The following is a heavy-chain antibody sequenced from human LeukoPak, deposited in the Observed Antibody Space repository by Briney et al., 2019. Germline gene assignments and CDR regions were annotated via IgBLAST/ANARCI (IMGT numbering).Heavy chain of an antibody. V-gene: IGHV3-21*01. CDR2: ITRSSDYI. CDR1: GXTFSSYG. Sequence: KSGGSLRLSCAASGXTFSSYGMHWVRQAPGKGLEWLSSITRSSDYIYYADSLKGRFTISRDNAKNSLYLQMNSLRADDTAVYYCAREPSLYSSSFIDYWGQGTLVTVSS. D-gene: IGHD6-6*01. CDR3: AREPSLYSSSFIDY. J-gene: IGHJ4*02.